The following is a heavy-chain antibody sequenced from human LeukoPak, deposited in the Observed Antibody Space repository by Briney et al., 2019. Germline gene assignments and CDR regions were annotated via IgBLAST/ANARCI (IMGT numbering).Heavy chain of an antibody. CDR2: VYYSGTT. J-gene: IGHJ4*02. V-gene: IGHV4-39*07. CDR1: GGSISLSYYY. CDR3: ARGTLYSGWSYYFDY. Sequence: SETLSLTCSVSGGSISLSYYYWGWIRQPPGKALEWSGSVYYSGTTSYNPSLKSRVTISVDMSKNHFSLRLSSVTAADTAMYYCARGTLYSGWSYYFDYWGQGSQVTVSS. D-gene: IGHD6-19*01.